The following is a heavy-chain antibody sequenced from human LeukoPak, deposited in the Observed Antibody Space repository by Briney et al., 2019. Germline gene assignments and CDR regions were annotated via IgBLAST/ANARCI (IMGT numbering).Heavy chain of an antibody. CDR2: ISGSGGST. CDR3: AKESMGGIVGSSGYYY. V-gene: IGHV3-23*01. Sequence: PGGSLRLSCAASGFTFSSYAMSWARQAPGKGLEWVSVISGSGGSTYYADSVKGQFTISRDNSKNTLYLQMNSLRAEDTAVYYCAKESMGGIVGSSGYYYWGQGTLVTVSS. CDR1: GFTFSSYA. D-gene: IGHD3-22*01. J-gene: IGHJ4*02.